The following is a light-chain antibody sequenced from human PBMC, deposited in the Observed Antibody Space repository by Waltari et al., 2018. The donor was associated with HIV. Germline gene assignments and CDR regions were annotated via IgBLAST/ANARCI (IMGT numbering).Light chain of an antibody. CDR3: QQYYSTPWT. Sequence: DIVMTQSPDSLAVSLGERAPINCKSSQSVLYSSNSKNYLAWYQQKPGQPPKLLIYWASTRESGVPDRFSGSGSGTDFTLTISSLQAEDVAVYYCQQYYSTPWTFGQGTKVEIK. CDR2: WAS. CDR1: QSVLYSSNSKNY. J-gene: IGKJ1*01. V-gene: IGKV4-1*01.